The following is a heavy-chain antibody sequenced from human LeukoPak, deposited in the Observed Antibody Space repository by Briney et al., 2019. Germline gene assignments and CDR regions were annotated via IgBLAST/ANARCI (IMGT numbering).Heavy chain of an antibody. CDR3: ARGGFLADLYFEYRSSSSTNGFDP. Sequence: PSETLSLTCAVSGGSFRGYYWSWIRQPPGKGLEWIGEINYSGSTNYNPSLKSRVTISVDTSKNQFSLKQSSVTAADTAVYYCARGGFLADLYFEYRSSSSTNGFDPWGQGTLVTVSS. J-gene: IGHJ5*02. V-gene: IGHV4-34*01. D-gene: IGHD6-6*01. CDR1: GGSFRGYY. CDR2: INYSGST.